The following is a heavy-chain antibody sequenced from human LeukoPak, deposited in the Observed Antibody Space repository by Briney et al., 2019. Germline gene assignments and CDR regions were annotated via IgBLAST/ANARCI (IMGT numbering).Heavy chain of an antibody. CDR1: GFTFSNYA. CDR3: AKRDGYNSNYFDY. D-gene: IGHD5-24*01. V-gene: IGHV3-23*01. Sequence: GGSLRLSCAASGFTFSNYAMSWVRQAPGKGLEWVSAISGGGASTYYADSVKGRFTISRDNSKNTLYLQMNSLRAEDTAVYYCAKRDGYNSNYFDYWGQGTLVTVSS. CDR2: ISGGGAST. J-gene: IGHJ4*02.